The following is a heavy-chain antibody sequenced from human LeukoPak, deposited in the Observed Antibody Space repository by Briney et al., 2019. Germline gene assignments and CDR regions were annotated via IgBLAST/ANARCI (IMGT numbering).Heavy chain of an antibody. V-gene: IGHV3-23*01. CDR1: GFTFSSYA. J-gene: IGHJ4*02. Sequence: GGSLRLSCAASGFTFSSYAMSWVRQAPRKGLEWVSTISGSGGSTYYADSVKGRFTISRDNSKNTLYLQMNSLRAEDTAVYYCAKRSDNWNDYYFDYWGQGTLVTVSS. CDR2: ISGSGGST. CDR3: AKRSDNWNDYYFDY. D-gene: IGHD1-1*01.